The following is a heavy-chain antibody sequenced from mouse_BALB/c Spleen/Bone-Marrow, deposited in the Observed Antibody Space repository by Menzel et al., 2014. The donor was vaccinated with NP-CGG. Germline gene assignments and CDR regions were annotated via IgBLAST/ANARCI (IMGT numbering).Heavy chain of an antibody. CDR3: GRGDY. CDR1: GFTFSRFG. CDR2: ISSGSSFI. Sequence: EVMLVESGGGLVQPGGSRKLSCAASGFTFSRFGMHWVRQAPEKGLEWVAFISSGSSFIYYTDTVKGRFTISRDNPKNTLFLQMTSLRSGDTAMYYCGRGDYWGQGTTLTVSS. V-gene: IGHV5-17*02. J-gene: IGHJ2*01.